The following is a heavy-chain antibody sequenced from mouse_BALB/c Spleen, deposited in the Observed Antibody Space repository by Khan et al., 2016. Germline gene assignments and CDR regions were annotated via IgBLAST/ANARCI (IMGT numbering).Heavy chain of an antibody. CDR2: INTNTGEP. CDR1: EYTFTNYG. Sequence: QIQLVQSGPELKKPGETVKISCKASEYTFTNYGMNWVKQAPGKGLKWMGWINTNTGEPTYAEEFKGRFAFSLEASASTAYLQINNLKNEDSATYFRARTRDYPYYAMDYWGQGTSVTVSS. D-gene: IGHD2-13*01. CDR3: ARTRDYPYYAMDY. J-gene: IGHJ4*01. V-gene: IGHV9-3*02.